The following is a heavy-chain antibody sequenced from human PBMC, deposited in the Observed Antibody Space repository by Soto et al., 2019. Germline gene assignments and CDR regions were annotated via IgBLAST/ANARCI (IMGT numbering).Heavy chain of an antibody. V-gene: IGHV4-34*01. Sequence: SETLSRTGAVYVVSFSAYHWSWIRQAPANGLEWIGEIDDRGNTNYLPSLKSRVSMSVDKSKNQFSLRLDAVTAADTAVYFCARSMNEHKTNHWGFDYCGQGTRVTASS. D-gene: IGHD7-27*01. CDR3: ARSMNEHKTNHWGFDY. CDR1: VVSFSAYH. J-gene: IGHJ4*02. CDR2: IDDRGNT.